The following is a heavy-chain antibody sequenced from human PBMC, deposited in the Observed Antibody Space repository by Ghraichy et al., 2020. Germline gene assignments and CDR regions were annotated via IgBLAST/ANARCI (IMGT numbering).Heavy chain of an antibody. Sequence: LSLTCAASSFIFNNAWMNWVRQAPKKGLEWVGRIRTKTSGGTSDFAAFVEGRFTISRDDSTNTLYLQMNSLKAEDTAVYFCATGLGQAFEYWGRGVPVAVSS. J-gene: IGHJ4*02. CDR3: ATGLGQAFEY. V-gene: IGHV3-15*07. D-gene: IGHD3-10*01. CDR2: IRTKTSGGTS. CDR1: SFIFNNAW.